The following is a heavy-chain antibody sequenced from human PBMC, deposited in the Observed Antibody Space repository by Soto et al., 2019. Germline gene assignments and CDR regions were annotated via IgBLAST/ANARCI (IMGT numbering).Heavy chain of an antibody. CDR2: IYYSGST. J-gene: IGHJ6*03. CDR1: GGSISSYY. Sequence: ASETLSLTCTVSGGSISSYYWSWIRQPPGKGLEWIGYIYYSGSTNYNPSLKSRVTISVDTSKNQFSLKLSSVTAADTAVYYCARLSDLGNHYYYYYYMDVWGKGTTVTVSS. D-gene: IGHD3-16*02. CDR3: ARLSDLGNHYYYYYYMDV. V-gene: IGHV4-59*01.